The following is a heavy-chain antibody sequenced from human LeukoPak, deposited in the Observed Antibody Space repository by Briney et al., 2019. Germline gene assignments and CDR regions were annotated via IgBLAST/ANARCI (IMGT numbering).Heavy chain of an antibody. V-gene: IGHV3-11*06. CDR1: GFTFSDYY. D-gene: IGHD2-21*02. CDR2: ISSSSSYT. Sequence: GGSLRLPCAASGFTFSDYYMSWIRQAPGKGLEWVSYISSSSSYTNYADSVKGRFTISRDNAKNSLYLQMNSLRAEDTAVYYCARVPSSISSTAIIFYYFDYWGQGTLVTVSS. CDR3: ARVPSSISSTAIIFYYFDY. J-gene: IGHJ4*02.